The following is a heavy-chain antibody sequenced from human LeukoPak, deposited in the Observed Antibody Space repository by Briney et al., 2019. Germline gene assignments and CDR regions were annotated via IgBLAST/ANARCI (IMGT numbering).Heavy chain of an antibody. CDR1: GYTFTSYG. Sequence: ASVKVSCKASGYTFTSYGISWVRQDPGQGLEWMGWISAYNGNTNYAQKLQGRVTMTTETSTSTAYMELRSLRSDDTAVYYCARDNSVGDIAWWFDPWGQGTLVTVSS. V-gene: IGHV1-18*01. CDR2: ISAYNGNT. J-gene: IGHJ5*02. CDR3: ARDNSVGDIAWWFDP. D-gene: IGHD3-16*02.